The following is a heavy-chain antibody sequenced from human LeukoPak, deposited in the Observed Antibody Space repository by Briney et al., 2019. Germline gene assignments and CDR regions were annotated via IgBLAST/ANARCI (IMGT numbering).Heavy chain of an antibody. Sequence: QPGKSLRLSCAASGFTFSSYAMHWVRQVPGKGLEWMAVISYDGSNRYYADSVKGRFTISRDNAKNSLYLQMNSLRAEDTAVYYCARAPAHYYDSSDHYYVGESYFDYWGQGTLVTVSS. CDR2: ISYDGSNR. CDR1: GFTFSSYA. CDR3: ARAPAHYYDSSDHYYVGESYFDY. D-gene: IGHD3-22*01. V-gene: IGHV3-30*04. J-gene: IGHJ4*02.